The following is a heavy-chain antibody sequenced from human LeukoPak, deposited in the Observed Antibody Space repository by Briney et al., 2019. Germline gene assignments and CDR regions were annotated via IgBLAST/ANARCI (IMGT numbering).Heavy chain of an antibody. CDR1: GGSISSYY. CDR2: IYYSGST. V-gene: IGHV4-59*01. D-gene: IGHD3-10*01. CDR3: ARDRGGLGAFDI. Sequence: PSETLSLTCTVSGGSISSYYWSWIRQPPGKGLEWIGYIYYSGSTNYNPSLKSRVTISVDTSKNQFSLKLSSVTAADTAVYYCARDRGGLGAFDIWGQGTMVTVSS. J-gene: IGHJ3*02.